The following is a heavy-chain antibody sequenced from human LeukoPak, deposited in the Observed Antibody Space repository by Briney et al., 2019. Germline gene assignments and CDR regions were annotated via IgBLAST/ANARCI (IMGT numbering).Heavy chain of an antibody. CDR3: AKGSKMTTVTFDY. CDR2: ISGSGGST. D-gene: IGHD4-17*01. Sequence: GGSLRLSCAASGFTFSSYAMSWVRQAPGKGLEWVSAISGSGGSTYYAGSVKGRFTISRDNSKNTLYLQMNSLRAEDTAVYYCAKGSKMTTVTFDYWGQGTLVTVSS. J-gene: IGHJ4*02. CDR1: GFTFSSYA. V-gene: IGHV3-23*01.